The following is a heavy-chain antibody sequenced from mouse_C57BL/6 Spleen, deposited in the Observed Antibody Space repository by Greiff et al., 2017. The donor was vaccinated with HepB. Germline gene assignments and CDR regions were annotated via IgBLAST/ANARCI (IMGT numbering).Heavy chain of an antibody. Sequence: VQLQQSGAELVRPGASVTLSCKASGYTFTDYEMHWVKQTPVHGLEWIGAIDPETGGTAYNQKFKGKAILTADKSSSTAYMELRSLTSEDSAVYYCTGDYSYAMDYWGQGTSVTVSS. CDR3: TGDYSYAMDY. CDR1: GYTFTDYE. D-gene: IGHD1-1*01. V-gene: IGHV1-15*01. CDR2: IDPETGGT. J-gene: IGHJ4*01.